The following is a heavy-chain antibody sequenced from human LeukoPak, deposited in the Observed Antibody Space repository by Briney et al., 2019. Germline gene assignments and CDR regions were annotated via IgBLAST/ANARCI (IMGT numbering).Heavy chain of an antibody. CDR2: ISTGSIYK. D-gene: IGHD6-13*01. Sequence: GGSLRLSCAASGFTFSDSYMSWIRQAPGKGLEWVSYISTGSIYKKYADSVQGRFTISRDNAKNSLYLQMNSLRVDDTAVYYCARVSPDSSSWYGTYYFDYWGHGALVTVSS. J-gene: IGHJ4*01. CDR3: ARVSPDSSSWYGTYYFDY. V-gene: IGHV3-11*06. CDR1: GFTFSDSY.